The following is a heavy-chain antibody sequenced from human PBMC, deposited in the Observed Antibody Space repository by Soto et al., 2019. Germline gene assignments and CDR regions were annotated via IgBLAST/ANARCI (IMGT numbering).Heavy chain of an antibody. V-gene: IGHV1-2*02. CDR2: INPNSGDT. J-gene: IGHJ4*02. CDR3: ATRYHYLTV. CDR1: GYAFTGYY. Sequence: GASVQVSCKSSGYAFTGYYIHWVRQAPGQGLEWMGWINPNSGDTNYAQKFQGRVTMTRDTSFSTAYMELSSLRSDDTAVYYCATRYHYLTVWGKETLFTVPS. D-gene: IGHD3-9*01.